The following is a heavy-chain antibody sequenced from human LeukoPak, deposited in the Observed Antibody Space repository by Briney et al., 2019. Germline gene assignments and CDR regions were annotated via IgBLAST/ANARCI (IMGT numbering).Heavy chain of an antibody. J-gene: IGHJ4*02. V-gene: IGHV3-30-3*01. Sequence: PGRSLRLSCAASGFTFSSYAMHWVRQAPGKGLEWVTVISYDGSNKYYADSVKGRFTISRDSSKNTLYLQMNSLRAEDTAVYYCAREDYHYDSSGHRSLYYFDYWGQGTRVTVAS. D-gene: IGHD3-22*01. CDR2: ISYDGSNK. CDR3: AREDYHYDSSGHRSLYYFDY. CDR1: GFTFSSYA.